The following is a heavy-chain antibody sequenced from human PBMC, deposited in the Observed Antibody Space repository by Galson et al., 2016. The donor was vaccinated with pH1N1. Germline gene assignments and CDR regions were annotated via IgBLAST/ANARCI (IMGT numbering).Heavy chain of an antibody. D-gene: IGHD1-26*01. CDR1: GYTFSSYG. V-gene: IGHV1-18*01. CDR2: ISGYNGNT. CDR3: ARMSGSSRYLDY. J-gene: IGHJ4*02. Sequence: SVKVSCKASGYTFSSYGISWVRQAPGKGLEWMGWISGYNGNTKYEQKIQGRVSMTIDTSTSTVYMELRSLRSYDTALYYCARMSGSSRYLDYWGQGTLVTVSS.